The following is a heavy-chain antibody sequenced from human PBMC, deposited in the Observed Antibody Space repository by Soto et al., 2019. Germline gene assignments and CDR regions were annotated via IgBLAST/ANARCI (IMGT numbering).Heavy chain of an antibody. J-gene: IGHJ5*02. CDR3: ASLTMVRGVS. Sequence: QVQLQQWGAGLLKPSETLSLTCAVYGGSFSGYYWSWIRQPPGKGLEWIGEINHSGSTNYNPSLTSRVTISVDTSKNQFSLKLSSVTAADTAVYYCASLTMVRGVSWGQGTLVTVSS. CDR2: INHSGST. CDR1: GGSFSGYY. V-gene: IGHV4-34*01. D-gene: IGHD3-10*01.